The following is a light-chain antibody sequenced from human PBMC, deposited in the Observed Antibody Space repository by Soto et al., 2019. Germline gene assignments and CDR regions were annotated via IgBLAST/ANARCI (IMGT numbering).Light chain of an antibody. V-gene: IGKV3-15*01. CDR3: QQYNNLPPYT. J-gene: IGKJ2*01. CDR2: GAS. CDR1: QSVSSN. Sequence: EIVMTQAPATLSVSPGERATLSCRASQSVSSNLAWYQQKPGQAPKLLIYGASTRATGIPARFSGSGSGTEFTITISNLPSEDFSVYDYQQYNNLPPYTFGQGTKLEIK.